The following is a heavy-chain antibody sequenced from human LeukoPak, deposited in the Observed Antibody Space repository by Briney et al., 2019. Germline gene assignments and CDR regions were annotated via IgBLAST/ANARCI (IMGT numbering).Heavy chain of an antibody. CDR3: ARHFRYYDSSGAAENDAFDI. V-gene: IGHV4-59*08. J-gene: IGHJ3*02. CDR1: GGSISSYY. D-gene: IGHD3-22*01. CDR2: IYYSGST. Sequence: SETLFLTCTASGGSISSYYWSWIRQPPGKGLEWIGYIYYSGSTNYNPSLKSRVTISVDTSKNQFSLKLSSVTAADTAVYYCARHFRYYDSSGAAENDAFDIWGQGTMVTVSS.